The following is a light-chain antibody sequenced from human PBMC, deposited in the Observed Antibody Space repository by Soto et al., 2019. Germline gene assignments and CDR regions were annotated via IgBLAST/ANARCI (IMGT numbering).Light chain of an antibody. Sequence: HSALTQPASVSGSPGQSITISCTGTSSDGGGYNYVSWYQQHPGKAPKLMIYEVSNRPSGVSNRFSGSKSGNTASLTISGLQAEDEADYYCSSYTRSSTLVVFGGGTKVTVL. CDR3: SSYTRSSTLVV. V-gene: IGLV2-14*01. CDR1: SSDGGGYNY. J-gene: IGLJ2*01. CDR2: EVS.